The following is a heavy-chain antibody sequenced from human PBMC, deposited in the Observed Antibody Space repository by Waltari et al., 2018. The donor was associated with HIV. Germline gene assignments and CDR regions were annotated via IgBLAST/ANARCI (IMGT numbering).Heavy chain of an antibody. CDR1: GFAFNNYW. V-gene: IGHV3-7*01. D-gene: IGHD4-17*01. CDR3: ARDGYSDWDVDY. Sequence: EVQLVESGGGLVQPGGSLRLSCAASGFAFNNYWLSWVRQDPGKGLVGVDKQNQPGSGKYSVDSVKGRFTISIDNAKNSLFLQMTSLRAEDTAVYYCARDGYSDWDVDYWGQGTLVTVSS. J-gene: IGHJ4*02. CDR2: QNQPGSGK.